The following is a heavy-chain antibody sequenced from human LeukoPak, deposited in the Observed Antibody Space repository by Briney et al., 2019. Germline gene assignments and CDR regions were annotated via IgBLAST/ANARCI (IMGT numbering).Heavy chain of an antibody. CDR1: GGSISSSSYY. CDR3: ATYYYGSGSYYNGNNWFDP. V-gene: IGHV4-39*07. Sequence: PETLSLTCTVSGGSISSSSYYWGWIRQPPGKGLEWIGSIYYSGSTYYNPSLKSRVTISVDTSKNQFSLKLSSVTAADTAVYYCATYYYGSGSYYNGNNWFDPWGQGTLVTVSS. D-gene: IGHD3-10*01. J-gene: IGHJ5*02. CDR2: IYYSGST.